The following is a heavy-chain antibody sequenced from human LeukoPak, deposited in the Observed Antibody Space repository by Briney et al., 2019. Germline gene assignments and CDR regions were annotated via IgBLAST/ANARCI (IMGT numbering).Heavy chain of an antibody. J-gene: IGHJ4*02. CDR3: ARDSLAGYSGYDRRLDY. V-gene: IGHV4-34*01. CDR2: INHSGST. Sequence: PSETLSLTCAVYGGSFSGYYWSWIRQPPGKGLEWIGEINHSGSTNYNPSLKSRVTISVDTSKNQFSLKLSSVTAADTAVYYCARDSLAGYSGYDRRLDYWGQGTLVTVSS. CDR1: GGSFSGYY. D-gene: IGHD5-12*01.